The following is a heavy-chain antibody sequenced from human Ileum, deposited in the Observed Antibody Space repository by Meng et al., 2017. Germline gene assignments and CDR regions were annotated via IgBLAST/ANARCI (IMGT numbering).Heavy chain of an antibody. J-gene: IGHJ4*02. CDR3: ARGGVAARLGT. CDR2: ISHSGST. Sequence: QVQLKQGGEGLLKPSGTLPLTCAANGGSFSGYYWSWIRQPPGKGLEWIGEISHSGSTHYNPSLKSRLTISVDTSNNQFSLKLNSVTAADTAVYYCARGGVAARLGTWGQGALVTVSS. V-gene: IGHV4-34*02. CDR1: GGSFSGYY. D-gene: IGHD6-6*01.